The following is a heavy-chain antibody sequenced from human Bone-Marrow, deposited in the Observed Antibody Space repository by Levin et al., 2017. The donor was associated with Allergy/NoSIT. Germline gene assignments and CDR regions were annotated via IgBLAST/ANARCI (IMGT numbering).Heavy chain of an antibody. CDR3: ARGRAPGYTYGTFDY. CDR1: GFTFGDYA. CDR2: IRSNAYGGTT. V-gene: IGHV3-49*03. Sequence: GGSLRLSCSASGFTFGDYAMSWFRQAPGKGLQWVGYIRSNAYGGTTEYAASVKGRLTISRDDSKGIAYLQMNSLETEDTAVYFCARGRAPGYTYGTFDYWGQGTLVTVSS. D-gene: IGHD5-18*01. J-gene: IGHJ4*02.